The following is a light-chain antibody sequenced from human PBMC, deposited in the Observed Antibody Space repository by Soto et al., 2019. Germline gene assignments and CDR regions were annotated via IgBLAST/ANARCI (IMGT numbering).Light chain of an antibody. J-gene: IGLJ1*01. CDR2: DVS. CDR1: SSDVGGYNY. Sequence: QSALTQPASVSGSPGQSITISCTGTSSDVGGYNYVSWYQQHPGKVPKLMIYDVSNRPSGVSNRFSSSKSGNTASLTISGLQAEDEADYYCSSYTSSSTLYVFGTGTKLTVL. CDR3: SSYTSSSTLYV. V-gene: IGLV2-14*01.